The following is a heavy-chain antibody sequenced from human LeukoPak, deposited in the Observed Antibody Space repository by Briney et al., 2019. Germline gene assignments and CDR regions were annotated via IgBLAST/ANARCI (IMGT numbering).Heavy chain of an antibody. Sequence: PSETLSLTCTVSGGSISSGGYYWSWIRQHPGKGLEWIGYIYYSGSTYYNPSLKSRVTISVDTSKNQFSLKLSSVTAADTAVYYCARIPEAYYYDSSGYGGFDIWGQGTMVTVSS. V-gene: IGHV4-31*03. CDR3: ARIPEAYYYDSSGYGGFDI. CDR1: GGSISSGGYY. CDR2: IYYSGST. J-gene: IGHJ3*02. D-gene: IGHD3-22*01.